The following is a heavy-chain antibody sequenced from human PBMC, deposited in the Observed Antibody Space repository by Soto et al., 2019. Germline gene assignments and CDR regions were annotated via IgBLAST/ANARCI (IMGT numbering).Heavy chain of an antibody. V-gene: IGHV3-64*01. CDR2: ISSNGGST. CDR1: GFTFSSYA. J-gene: IGHJ4*02. CDR3: AREGYCSSTSGYSFDY. Sequence: EVQLVESGGGLVQPGGSLRLSCAASGFTFSSYAMHWVRQAPGQGLEYVSAISSNGGSTYYANSVKGRFTISRDNSKNTLYRQMGSLRAEDMAVYYCAREGYCSSTSGYSFDYWGQGTLVTVSS. D-gene: IGHD2-2*01.